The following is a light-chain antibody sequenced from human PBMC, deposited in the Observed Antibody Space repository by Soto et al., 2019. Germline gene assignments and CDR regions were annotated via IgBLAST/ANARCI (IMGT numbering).Light chain of an antibody. J-gene: IGKJ3*01. CDR1: QSVSISY. CDR2: GAS. V-gene: IGKV3-20*01. CDR3: KQYGNAPLN. Sequence: ILLTHAPVTLSFSPLERATLTCRAIQSVSISYLAWFQQKPGQAPRLLIYGASSRANGIPDRFSGSGSGTDFTLNIRRLEPEDFEVYPSKQYGNAPLNFGSAPXVEIK.